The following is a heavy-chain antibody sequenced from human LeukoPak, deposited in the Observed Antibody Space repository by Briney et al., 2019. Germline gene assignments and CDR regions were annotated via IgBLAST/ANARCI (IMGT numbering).Heavy chain of an antibody. J-gene: IGHJ4*02. D-gene: IGHD3-22*01. CDR1: GYSFTSYW. CDR3: ASPQNYDSSGCYVDY. V-gene: IGHV5-51*01. CDR2: IYPGDSDT. Sequence: GESLKISCKGSGYSFTSYWIGWVRQMPGKGLEWMGIIYPGDSDTRYSPSFQGQVTISADKSISTAYLQWSSLKASDTAMYYCASPQNYDSSGCYVDYWGQGTLVTVSS.